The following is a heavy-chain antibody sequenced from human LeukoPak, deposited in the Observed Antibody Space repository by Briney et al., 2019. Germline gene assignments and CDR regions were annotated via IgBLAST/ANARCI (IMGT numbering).Heavy chain of an antibody. V-gene: IGHV3-23*01. CDR2: ISASGDST. J-gene: IGHJ4*02. D-gene: IGHD6-19*01. CDR3: ANDPGIAVAGNDY. Sequence: GGPLRLSCAASGFTFSSYAMSWVRQAPGKGLEWVSSISASGDSTYYADSVKGRFTISRDNSKNTLNLQMNSLRAEDTAVYYCANDPGIAVAGNDYWGQGTLVTVSS. CDR1: GFTFSSYA.